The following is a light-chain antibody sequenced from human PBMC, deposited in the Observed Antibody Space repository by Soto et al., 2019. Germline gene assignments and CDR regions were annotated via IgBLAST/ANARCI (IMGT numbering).Light chain of an antibody. CDR3: QQHSNWPRLT. Sequence: EVVLTQSPATLSLSPGERATLSCRASQSVSSSLAWYQQKPGQAPRLLIYDASNRATGIPARFSGSGSGTDFTLTISCLEPEDFAVYYCQQHSNWPRLTFGGGTKVEIK. J-gene: IGKJ4*01. CDR1: QSVSSS. V-gene: IGKV3-11*01. CDR2: DAS.